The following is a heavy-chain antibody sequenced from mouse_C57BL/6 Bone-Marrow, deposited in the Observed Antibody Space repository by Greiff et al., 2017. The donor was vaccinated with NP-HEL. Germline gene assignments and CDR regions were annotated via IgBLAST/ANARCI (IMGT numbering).Heavy chain of an antibody. CDR3: ARPRSTMITSFDY. J-gene: IGHJ2*01. CDR1: EYEFPSHD. Sequence: EVKLVESGGGLVQPGESLKLSCESNEYEFPSHDLSWVRKTPEKRLELVAAINSDGGSTYYPDTMERRFIISRDNTKKTLYLQMSSLRSEDTALYYCARPRSTMITSFDYWGQGTTLTVSS. V-gene: IGHV5-2*01. D-gene: IGHD2-4*01. CDR2: INSDGGST.